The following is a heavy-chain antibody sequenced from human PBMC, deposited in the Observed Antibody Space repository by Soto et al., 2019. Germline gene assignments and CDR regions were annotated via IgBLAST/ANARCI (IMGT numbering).Heavy chain of an antibody. CDR1: GYTFTSYG. J-gene: IGHJ4*02. Sequence: GASVKVSCKASGYTFTSYGISWVRQAPGQGLEWMGWISAYNGNTNYAQKLQGRVTMTTDTSTSTAYMELRSLRSDDTAVYYCARETPIIAAAGTGVFEYWGQGTPVTVSS. CDR2: ISAYNGNT. D-gene: IGHD6-13*01. CDR3: ARETPIIAAAGTGVFEY. V-gene: IGHV1-18*04.